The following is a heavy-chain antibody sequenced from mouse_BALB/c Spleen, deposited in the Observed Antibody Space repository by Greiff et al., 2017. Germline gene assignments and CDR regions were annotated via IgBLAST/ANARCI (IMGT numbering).Heavy chain of an antibody. V-gene: IGHV1-5*01. Sequence: SGTVLARPGASVKMSCKASGYSFTSYWMHWVKQRPGQGLEWIGAIYPGNSDTSYNQKFKGKAKLTAVTSASTAYMELSSLTNEDSAVYYCTRGGYRYEPYAMDYWGQGTSVTVSS. J-gene: IGHJ4*01. CDR3: TRGGYRYEPYAMDY. CDR1: GYSFTSYW. D-gene: IGHD2-14*01. CDR2: IYPGNSDT.